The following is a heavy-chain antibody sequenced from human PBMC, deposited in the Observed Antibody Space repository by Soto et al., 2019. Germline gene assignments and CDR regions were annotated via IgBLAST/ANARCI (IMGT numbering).Heavy chain of an antibody. V-gene: IGHV3-23*01. Sequence: EEQLLESGGGLVQPGGSLRLSCAASGFVFSNYAMNWVRQVPGRGPEWVSGISGDTGNTFYVDSVKGRFTISRDTSTSTLHLQMNSLRVEDTAVYYCAKELASNWYDSESSYGLHAMDLWGQGTMVIVSS. CDR2: ISGDTGNT. D-gene: IGHD3-10*01. CDR3: AKELASNWYDSESSYGLHAMDL. J-gene: IGHJ3*01. CDR1: GFVFSNYA.